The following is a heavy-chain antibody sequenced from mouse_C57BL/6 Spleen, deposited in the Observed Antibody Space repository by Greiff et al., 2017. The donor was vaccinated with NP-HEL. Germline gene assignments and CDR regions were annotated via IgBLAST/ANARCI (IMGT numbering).Heavy chain of an antibody. CDR3: ARLFYYGSSYVEAMDY. J-gene: IGHJ4*01. Sequence: EVKLMESGGGLVKPGGSLKLSCAASGFTFSDYGMHWVRQAPEKGLEWVAYISSGSSTIYYADTVKGRFTISRDNAKNTLFLQRTSLRSEDTAMYYCARLFYYGSSYVEAMDYWGQGTSVTVSS. V-gene: IGHV5-17*01. CDR1: GFTFSDYG. CDR2: ISSGSSTI. D-gene: IGHD1-1*01.